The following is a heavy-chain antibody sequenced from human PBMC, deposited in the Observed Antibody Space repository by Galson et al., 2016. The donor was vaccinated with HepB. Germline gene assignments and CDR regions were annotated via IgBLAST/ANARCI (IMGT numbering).Heavy chain of an antibody. D-gene: IGHD6-19*01. CDR3: ARVMGQWLPYF. J-gene: IGHJ4*02. Sequence: SGAEVKKPGESLRISCKGSGYTFRSYWIGWVRQMPGKGLEWMESIDPSDSYTNYSPSFQGHVTISTDRSISTAYLHWSSLKASDTAMYYCARVMGQWLPYFWGQGTLVTVSS. CDR2: IDPSDSYT. CDR1: GYTFRSYW. V-gene: IGHV5-10-1*01.